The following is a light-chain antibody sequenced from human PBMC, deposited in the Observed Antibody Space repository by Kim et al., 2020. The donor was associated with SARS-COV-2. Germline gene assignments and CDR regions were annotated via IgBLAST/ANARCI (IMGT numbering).Light chain of an antibody. J-gene: IGKJ2*03. Sequence: PGDRATLSCRASQSVSSYLAWYQQKPGQAPRLLIYDASNRATGIPARFSGSGSGTDFTLTISSLEPEDFAVYYCQQRSNWPPRAYSFGQGTKLEI. CDR1: QSVSSY. CDR2: DAS. CDR3: QQRSNWPPRAYS. V-gene: IGKV3-11*01.